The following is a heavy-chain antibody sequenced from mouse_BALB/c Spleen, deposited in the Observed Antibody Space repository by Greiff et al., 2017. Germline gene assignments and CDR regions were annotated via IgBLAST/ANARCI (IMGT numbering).Heavy chain of an antibody. V-gene: IGHV5-4*02. J-gene: IGHJ2*01. CDR1: GFTFSDYY. CDR2: ISDGGSYT. Sequence: EVMLVESGGGLVKPGGSLKLSCAASGFTFSDYYMYWVRQTPEKRLEWVATISDGGSYTYYPDSVKGRFTISRDNAKNNLYLQMSSLKSEDTAMYYCTRVGTTVAFAYWGQGTTLTVAS. CDR3: TRVGTTVAFAY. D-gene: IGHD1-1*01.